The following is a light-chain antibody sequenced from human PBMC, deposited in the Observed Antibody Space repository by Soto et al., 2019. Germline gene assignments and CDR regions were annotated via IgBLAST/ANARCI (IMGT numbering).Light chain of an antibody. Sequence: QSVLTQPASVSGSPAQSIAISCTGSSSDVGGYKYVSWYQQHPGKAPKLMIYDVSNRPSGVSDRFSGSKSGNTASLTISGLQSEDEADYYCSSYTSSNSYVFGTGTKVTVL. CDR2: DVS. J-gene: IGLJ1*01. CDR1: SSDVGGYKY. V-gene: IGLV2-14*03. CDR3: SSYTSSNSYV.